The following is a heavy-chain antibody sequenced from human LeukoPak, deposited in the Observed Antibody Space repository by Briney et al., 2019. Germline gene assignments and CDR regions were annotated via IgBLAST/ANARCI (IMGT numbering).Heavy chain of an antibody. CDR3: AKGLFSAYDKYLDS. D-gene: IGHD5-12*01. V-gene: IGHV3-21*04. Sequence: RGSLRLSCTASGFTFSGYEMTWVRQAPGKGLEWVSLISSTSSDINYADSVRDRFTISRDNAKNSLFLQMDSLRVEDTAIYYCAKGLFSAYDKYLDSWGQGTLVTVSS. J-gene: IGHJ4*02. CDR1: GFTFSGYE. CDR2: ISSTSSDI.